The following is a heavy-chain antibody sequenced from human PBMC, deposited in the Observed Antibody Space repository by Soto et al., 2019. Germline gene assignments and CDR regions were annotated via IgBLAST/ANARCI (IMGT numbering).Heavy chain of an antibody. Sequence: ETLSLTCAVSGDPIISSKCLTLVRHAPGKGLEWIGKIDQNGITNYNPSLESRVTILKDNSKNQLSLKLTSVTAVDSAVYYCARLNRDYYYYGMDVWGQGATVTVSS. CDR2: IDQNGIT. V-gene: IGHV4-4*02. CDR1: GDPIISSKC. J-gene: IGHJ6*02. CDR3: ARLNRDYYYYGMDV.